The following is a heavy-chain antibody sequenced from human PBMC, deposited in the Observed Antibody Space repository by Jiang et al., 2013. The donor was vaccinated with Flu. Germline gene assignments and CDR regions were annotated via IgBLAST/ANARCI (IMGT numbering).Heavy chain of an antibody. CDR1: GFTFSTYG. CDR3: AGELFSSGWAGYFDY. V-gene: IGHV3-30*02. Sequence: VQLLESGGGLVHPGGSLRLSCAASGFTFSTYGMHWVRQAPGKGLEWVASIRFDGTTQYYADSVKGRLTISRDNSRNTLYLQMNSLRAEDTAVYYCAGELFSSGWAGYFDYWGQGTLVTVSS. D-gene: IGHD6-19*01. J-gene: IGHJ4*02. CDR2: IRFDGTTQ.